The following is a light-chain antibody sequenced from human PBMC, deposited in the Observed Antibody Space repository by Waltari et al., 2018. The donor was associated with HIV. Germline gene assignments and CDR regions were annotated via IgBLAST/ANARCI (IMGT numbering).Light chain of an antibody. CDR2: GGS. J-gene: IGKJ2*01. CDR3: QQYRDWPRYT. CDR1: ESVGNN. V-gene: IGKV3-15*01. Sequence: EVVLTQSPLTLSVSPGKRVTLSCRASESVGNNIAWYQQKPGQAPSLVIYGGSTRATGLPVRFSGSGSGTDFTLTISSLKSEDIAVYFCQQYRDWPRYTFGQGTKLDIK.